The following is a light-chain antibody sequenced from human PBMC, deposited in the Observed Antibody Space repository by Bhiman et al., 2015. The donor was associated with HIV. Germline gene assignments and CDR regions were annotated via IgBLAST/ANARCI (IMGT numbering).Light chain of an antibody. CDR1: NNDVGGYNF. Sequence: QSALTQPASVSASPGQSIRISCTGTNNDVGGYNFVAWYRQYPGSSPQVVIYDVDKRPSGISRRFFGSRSGNTATLTITELQSEDEADYFCASYTSSTTPYVFGTGTKVTVL. CDR2: DVD. J-gene: IGLJ1*01. V-gene: IGLV2-14*03. CDR3: ASYTSSTTPYV.